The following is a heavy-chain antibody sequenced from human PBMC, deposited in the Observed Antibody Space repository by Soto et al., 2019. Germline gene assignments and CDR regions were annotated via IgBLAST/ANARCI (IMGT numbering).Heavy chain of an antibody. CDR3: ARDHRSGAQGLMAFDI. CDR2: IKQDGSEK. D-gene: IGHD1-26*01. Sequence: GGSLRLSCAASGFTFSSYWMSWVRQAPGKGLEWVANIKQDGSEKYYVDSVKGRFTISRDNAKNSLYLQMNSLRAEDTAVYYCARDHRSGAQGLMAFDIWGQGTMVTVSS. CDR1: GFTFSSYW. V-gene: IGHV3-7*03. J-gene: IGHJ3*02.